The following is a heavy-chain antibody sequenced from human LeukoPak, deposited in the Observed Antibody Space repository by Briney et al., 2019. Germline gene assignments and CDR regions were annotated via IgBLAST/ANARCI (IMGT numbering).Heavy chain of an antibody. CDR3: TTDFLYYYGSGSYYNNWFDP. CDR1: GFTFSSYA. CDR2: ISGSGGST. D-gene: IGHD3-10*01. Sequence: GGSLRLSCAASGFTFSSYAMSWVRQAPGKGLEWVSAISGSGGSTYYADSVKGRFTISRDNSKNTLYLQMNSLRAEDTAVYYCTTDFLYYYGSGSYYNNWFDPWGQGTLVTVSS. J-gene: IGHJ5*02. V-gene: IGHV3-23*01.